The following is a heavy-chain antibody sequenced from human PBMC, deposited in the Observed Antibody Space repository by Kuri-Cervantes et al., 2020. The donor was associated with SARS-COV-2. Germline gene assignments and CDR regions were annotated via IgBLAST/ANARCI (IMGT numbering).Heavy chain of an antibody. Sequence: GSLRLSCTVSGGSISSYYWSWIRQPPGKGLEWIGYIYYSGSTNYNPSLKSRVTISVDTSKNQFSLKLNSVTAADTAVYYCARVNDYYFDYWGQGTLVTVSS. CDR2: IYYSGST. V-gene: IGHV4-59*01. J-gene: IGHJ4*02. CDR3: ARVNDYYFDY. CDR1: GGSISSYY. D-gene: IGHD1-1*01.